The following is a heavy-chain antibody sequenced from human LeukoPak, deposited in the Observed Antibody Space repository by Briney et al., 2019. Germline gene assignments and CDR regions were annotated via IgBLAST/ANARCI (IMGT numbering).Heavy chain of an antibody. D-gene: IGHD6-13*01. J-gene: IGHJ6*03. CDR1: GFTFSSYW. V-gene: IGHV3-7*01. Sequence: PGGSLRLSCAASGFTFSSYWMSWVRQAPGKGLEWVANIKQDGSEKYYVDSVKGRFTISRDNAKNSLYLQMNSLRAEDTAVYYCAREGPWQQLPIYYYYYHMDVWGKGTTVTVSS. CDR3: AREGPWQQLPIYYYYYHMDV. CDR2: IKQDGSEK.